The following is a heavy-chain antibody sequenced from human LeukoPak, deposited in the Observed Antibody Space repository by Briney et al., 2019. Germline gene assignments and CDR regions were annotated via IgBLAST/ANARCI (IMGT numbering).Heavy chain of an antibody. V-gene: IGHV3-23*01. Sequence: GGSLRLSCAASGFAFSSYAIHWVRQAPGRGLEWVAAIRNTGGTTLSADPANGRFSISRVNSKSTLYLQIYGLISEDTAVYDCSKRDSISRTFDSGVQGTLATVSS. CDR1: GFAFSSYA. J-gene: IGHJ4*02. D-gene: IGHD3-3*02. CDR3: SKRDSISRTFDS. CDR2: IRNTGGTT.